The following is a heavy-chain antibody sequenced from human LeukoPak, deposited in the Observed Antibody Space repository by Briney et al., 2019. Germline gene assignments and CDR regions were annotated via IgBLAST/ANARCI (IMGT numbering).Heavy chain of an antibody. V-gene: IGHV1-69*05. J-gene: IGHJ4*02. Sequence: GSSVKVSCKASGGTFSSYAISWVRQAPGQGLEWMGGIIPIFGTANYAQKFQGRVTITTDESTRTAYMELSSLRSEDTAVYYCARDPVYYGSGSYYPYYFDYWGQGTLVTVSS. CDR2: IIPIFGTA. CDR1: GGTFSSYA. CDR3: ARDPVYYGSGSYYPYYFDY. D-gene: IGHD3-10*01.